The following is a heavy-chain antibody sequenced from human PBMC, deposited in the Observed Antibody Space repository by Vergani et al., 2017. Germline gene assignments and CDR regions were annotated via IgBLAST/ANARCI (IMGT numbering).Heavy chain of an antibody. CDR1: GYTFSNYY. CDR2: INLSGGHT. D-gene: IGHD3-9*01. V-gene: IGHV1-46*03. J-gene: IGHJ4*02. CDR3: ARGDYGILTGYRY. Sequence: QVQVVQSGAEWKKSGPSVKASCKTSGYTFSNYYMHWLRQAPGQGLEWMGIINLSGGHTNSAQKFQGRVTMTRDTSTSTVYMELSSLRSEDTAIYYCARGDYGILTGYRYWGQGTLVTVSA.